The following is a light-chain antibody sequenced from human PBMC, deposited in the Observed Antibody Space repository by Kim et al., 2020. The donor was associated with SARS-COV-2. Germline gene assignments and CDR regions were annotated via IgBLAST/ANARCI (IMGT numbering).Light chain of an antibody. J-gene: IGLJ2*01. Sequence: PGKTARSSCGGDNSGDKSVHWYQKKPGQAPVLVIHYNSDRPSGIPERFSGSNSGNTATLTISGVDAGDEADYYCQVWDSTSDPVIFGGGTQLTVL. CDR3: QVWDSTSDPVI. CDR2: YNS. CDR1: NSGDKS. V-gene: IGLV3-21*01.